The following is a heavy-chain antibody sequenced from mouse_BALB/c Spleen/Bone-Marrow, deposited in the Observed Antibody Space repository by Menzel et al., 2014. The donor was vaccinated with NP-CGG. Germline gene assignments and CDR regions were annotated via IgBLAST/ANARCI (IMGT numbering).Heavy chain of an antibody. V-gene: IGHV5-17*02. CDR3: GRGDY. CDR1: GFTFSSFA. Sequence: EVHLVESGGGLVQPGESRKLSCAASGFTFSSFAMHWIRQAPEKGLEWAAFISSGSNIIHYADTVKGRFTISRDNPKNTLFLQMTSLRSEDTAMYYCGRGDYWGQGTTLTVSS. CDR2: ISSGSNII. J-gene: IGHJ2*01.